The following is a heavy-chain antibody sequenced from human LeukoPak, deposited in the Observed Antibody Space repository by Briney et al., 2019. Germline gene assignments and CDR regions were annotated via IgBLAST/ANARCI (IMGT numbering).Heavy chain of an antibody. CDR1: GDSISSSSFY. D-gene: IGHD3-3*01. CDR2: IYYTGNT. J-gene: IGHJ4*02. Sequence: SETLSLTCTVSGDSISSSSFYWGWIHQPPGKGLEWIGSIYYTGNTYYNPSLKSRVTISVDTSKSQFFLNLTSVTAADTAVYYCVSQSTTISIFGVDDYWGQGTLITVSS. CDR3: VSQSTTISIFGVDDY. V-gene: IGHV4-39*01.